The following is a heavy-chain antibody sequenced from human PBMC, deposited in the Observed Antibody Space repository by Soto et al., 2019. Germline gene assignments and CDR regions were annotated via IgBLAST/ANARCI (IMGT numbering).Heavy chain of an antibody. CDR1: GFTFSNYA. V-gene: IGHV3-23*01. Sequence: EVQLLESGGTLVQPGGSLRLSCAASGFTFSNYAMSWVRQAPGKGLEWVAGLSGSGGSTDYADSVRGRFTISRENSKNTLYLQLDSLRAADTALYYCAKLNSPISLIDSWGQGTLVTVSS. CDR3: AKLNSPISLIDS. CDR2: LSGSGGST. D-gene: IGHD3-16*01. J-gene: IGHJ4*02.